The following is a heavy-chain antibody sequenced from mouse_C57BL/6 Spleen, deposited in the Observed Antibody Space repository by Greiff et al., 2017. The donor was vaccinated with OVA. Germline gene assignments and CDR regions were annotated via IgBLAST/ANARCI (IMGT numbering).Heavy chain of an antibody. D-gene: IGHD2-1*01. CDR2: IYPGDGDT. CDR3: ARQGYGILYAMDY. Sequence: QVQLQQSGPELVKPGASVKISCKASGYAFSSSWMNWVKQRPGKGLEWIGRIYPGDGDTNYNGKFKGKATLTADKSSSTAYMQLSSLTSEDSAVYVCARQGYGILYAMDYWGQGTSVTVSS. J-gene: IGHJ4*01. CDR1: GYAFSSSW. V-gene: IGHV1-82*01.